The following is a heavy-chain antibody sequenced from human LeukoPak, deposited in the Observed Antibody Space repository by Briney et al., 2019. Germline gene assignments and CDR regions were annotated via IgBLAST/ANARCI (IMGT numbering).Heavy chain of an antibody. CDR1: GXTFSTYR. V-gene: IGHV3-48*02. D-gene: IGHD5-12*01. CDR3: ARSGYSGYEFDH. J-gene: IGHJ4*02. Sequence: PGGSLRLSCAVSGXTFSTYRVNWVPQAPGMGLEWVSYISSSSSITYYADSVKGRFTISRDNAKNSLFLQMDSLRDEDTAVYYCARSGYSGYEFDHWGQGTRVTVSS. CDR2: ISSSSSIT.